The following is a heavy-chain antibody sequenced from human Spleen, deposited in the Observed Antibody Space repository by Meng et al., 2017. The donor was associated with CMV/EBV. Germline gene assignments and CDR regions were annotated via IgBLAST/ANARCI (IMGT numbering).Heavy chain of an antibody. D-gene: IGHD3-10*01. V-gene: IGHV3-23*03. CDR3: AKYGLGYYGSGSYFEY. Sequence: GGSLRLSCAASGFTFSNYAMSWVRQAPGKGLQWVSVIYSGSSIYYADSVKGRFTISRDNSKNTLYLQMNSLRAEDTAVYYCAKYGLGYYGSGSYFEYWGQGTLVTVSS. CDR2: IYSGSSI. CDR1: GFTFSNYA. J-gene: IGHJ4*02.